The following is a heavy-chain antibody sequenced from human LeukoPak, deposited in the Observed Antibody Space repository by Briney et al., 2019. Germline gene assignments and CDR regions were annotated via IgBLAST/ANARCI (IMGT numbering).Heavy chain of an antibody. D-gene: IGHD3-10*01. CDR3: ARVKGSGSYRGGYYFDY. CDR2: IYYSGST. J-gene: IGHJ4*02. CDR1: GGSISSYY. Sequence: SETLSLTCTVSGGSISSYYWSWIRQPPGKGLEWIGYIYYSGSTNYNPSLKSRVTISVDTSKNQFSLKLSSVTATDTAVYYCARVKGSGSYRGGYYFDYWGQGTLVTVSS. V-gene: IGHV4-59*01.